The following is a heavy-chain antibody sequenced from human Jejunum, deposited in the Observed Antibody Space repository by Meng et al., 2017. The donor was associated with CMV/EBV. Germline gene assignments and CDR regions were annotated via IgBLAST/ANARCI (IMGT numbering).Heavy chain of an antibody. D-gene: IGHD2-2*02. CDR2: ISWNGGSI. CDR3: AKAFQLLYDAFDI. CDR1: AFTFDDYA. J-gene: IGHJ3*02. V-gene: IGHV3-9*01. Sequence: SAFTFDDYAMHWVRQAPGKGLEWVSSISWNGGSIGYADSVKGRFTISRDNAKNSLFLQMNSLRPEDTALYYCAKAFQLLYDAFDIWGQGTRVTVSS.